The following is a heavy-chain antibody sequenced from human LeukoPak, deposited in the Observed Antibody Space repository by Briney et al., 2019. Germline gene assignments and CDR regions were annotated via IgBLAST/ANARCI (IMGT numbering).Heavy chain of an antibody. CDR3: ASYSSSWYWFDP. D-gene: IGHD6-13*01. V-gene: IGHV3-21*01. CDR2: ISSSSSYI. CDR1: GVTFSSYS. Sequence: GGSLRLSCAASGVTFSSYSMNWVRQAPGKGLEWVSSISSSSSYIYYADSVKGRFTISRDNAKNSLYLQMNSLRAEDTAVYYCASYSSSWYWFDPWGQGTLVTVSS. J-gene: IGHJ5*02.